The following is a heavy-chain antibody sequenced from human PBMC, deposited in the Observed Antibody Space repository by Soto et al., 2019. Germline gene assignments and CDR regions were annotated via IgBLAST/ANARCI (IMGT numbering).Heavy chain of an antibody. CDR1: GGSISSYY. J-gene: IGHJ4*02. Sequence: SETLSLTCTVSGGSISSYYWSWIRQPPGKGLEWIGYIYYSGSTNYNPSLKSRVTISVDTSKNQFSLKLSSVTAADTAVYYCARFPPYYYGSGSYSHDYWGQGTLVTVSS. D-gene: IGHD3-10*01. CDR2: IYYSGST. CDR3: ARFPPYYYGSGSYSHDY. V-gene: IGHV4-59*01.